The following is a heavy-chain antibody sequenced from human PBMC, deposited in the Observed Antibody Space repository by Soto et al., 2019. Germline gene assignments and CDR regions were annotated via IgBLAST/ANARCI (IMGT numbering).Heavy chain of an antibody. Sequence: ASETLCLTCAVYGGSFSGYYWSWIRQPPGKGLEWIGEINHSGSTNYNPSLKSRVTTSVDTSKNQLSLKLSSVTAADTAVYYCARDRTVLWFGDVPFDYWGQGTLVTVSS. D-gene: IGHD3-10*01. CDR1: GGSFSGYY. CDR3: ARDRTVLWFGDVPFDY. J-gene: IGHJ4*02. CDR2: INHSGST. V-gene: IGHV4-34*01.